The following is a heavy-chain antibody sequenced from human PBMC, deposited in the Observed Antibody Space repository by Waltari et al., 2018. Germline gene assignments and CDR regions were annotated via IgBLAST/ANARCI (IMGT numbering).Heavy chain of an antibody. Sequence: EVQLLQSGAEVKKPGESLKISCEGSGYSFTTYWIAWVRQMPGKGLEWMGIIYPGDSEAGYRPSFQGQVTISADKSISTAYLQWSSLEASDTAMYYCARRGDYDSLPFDYWGQGTLVTVSS. V-gene: IGHV5-51*01. D-gene: IGHD2-21*02. CDR2: IYPGDSEA. CDR3: ARRGDYDSLPFDY. J-gene: IGHJ4*02. CDR1: GYSFTTYW.